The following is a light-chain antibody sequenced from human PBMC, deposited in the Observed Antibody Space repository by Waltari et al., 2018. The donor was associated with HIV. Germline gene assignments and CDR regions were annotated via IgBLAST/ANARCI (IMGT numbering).Light chain of an antibody. CDR3: QQYGSAAIT. CDR1: QTVSSNF. V-gene: IGKV3D-20*01. J-gene: IGKJ5*01. CDR2: DVS. Sequence: EIVFTQSPATLSFSPVERATLSFRASQTVSSNFLAWYQQTPGLAPRLLIYDVSSRATAIPDRFSGSGSGTDFTLTISRLEPEDFAVYYCQQYGSAAITFGQGTRLEIK.